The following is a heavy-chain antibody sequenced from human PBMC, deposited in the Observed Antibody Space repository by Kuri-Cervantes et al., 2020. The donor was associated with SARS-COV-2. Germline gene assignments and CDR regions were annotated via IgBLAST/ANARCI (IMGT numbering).Heavy chain of an antibody. CDR1: GFTFSSYW. V-gene: IGHV3-7*03. CDR2: IKQDGSEK. Sequence: GESLKISCAASGFTFSSYWMSWVRQAPGKGLEWVANIKQDGSEKYYVDSVKGRFTISRDNAKNSLYLQMNSLRSEDTAVYYCARGLGFRPDYDFWSGYRVGYYMDVWGKGTTVTVSS. D-gene: IGHD3-3*01. J-gene: IGHJ6*03. CDR3: ARGLGFRPDYDFWSGYRVGYYMDV.